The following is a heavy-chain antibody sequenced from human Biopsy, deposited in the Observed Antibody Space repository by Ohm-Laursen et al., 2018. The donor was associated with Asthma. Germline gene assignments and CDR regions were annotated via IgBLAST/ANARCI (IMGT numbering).Heavy chain of an antibody. CDR2: VNPNSGGT. CDR1: GYTFIGCH. CDR3: ARGPNYHGSGGAPIGMDV. V-gene: IGHV1-2*06. J-gene: IGHJ6*02. D-gene: IGHD3-10*01. Sequence: SVKVSCKASGYTFIGCHIHWMRQAPGQGLEWMGRVNPNSGGTNYAQKFQGRVTMTRDTSISTAYMEVSRLRSDDTAVYYCARGPNYHGSGGAPIGMDVWGQGTTVTVSS.